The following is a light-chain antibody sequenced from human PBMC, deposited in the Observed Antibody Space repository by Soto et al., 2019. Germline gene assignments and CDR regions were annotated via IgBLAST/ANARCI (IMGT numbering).Light chain of an antibody. V-gene: IGLV1-40*01. Sequence: QSVLTQPPSVSGAPGQRVTISCTGSSSNIGTGYDVDWYQQLPGTAPKLLIYGNNNRPSGVPDRFSGSRSGTSASLAITGLQAEDEADYYCQSYDSSLSGYVVFGGGTKVTVL. J-gene: IGLJ2*01. CDR3: QSYDSSLSGYVV. CDR1: SSNIGTGYD. CDR2: GNN.